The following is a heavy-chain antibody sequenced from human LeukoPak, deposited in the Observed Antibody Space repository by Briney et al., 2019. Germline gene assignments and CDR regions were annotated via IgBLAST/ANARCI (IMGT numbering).Heavy chain of an antibody. CDR2: ITCNGSNI. D-gene: IGHD6-13*01. J-gene: IGHJ4*02. V-gene: IGHV3-48*03. CDR3: AREDVSSSWFSACDY. Sequence: GGSLRLSCAASGFTFSSYEMNWVRQAPGKGLEWVSYITCNGSNIYYADSVKGRFTISRDNAKNSLYLQMNSLRAEDTAVYYCAREDVSSSWFSACDYWGQRTLV. CDR1: GFTFSSYE.